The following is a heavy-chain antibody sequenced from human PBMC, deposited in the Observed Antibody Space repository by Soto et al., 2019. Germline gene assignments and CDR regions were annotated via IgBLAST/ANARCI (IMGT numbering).Heavy chain of an antibody. CDR2: IYHSGST. Sequence: PSETLSLTCAVSGYSISSGYYWGWIRQPPGKGLEWIGSIYHSGSTYYNPSLKSRVTISVDTSKNQFSLKLSSVTAADTAVYYCARVSADIVVVPAAMLVGWFDPWGQGTLVTVS. J-gene: IGHJ5*02. V-gene: IGHV4-38-2*01. D-gene: IGHD2-2*01. CDR3: ARVSADIVVVPAAMLVGWFDP. CDR1: GYSISSGYY.